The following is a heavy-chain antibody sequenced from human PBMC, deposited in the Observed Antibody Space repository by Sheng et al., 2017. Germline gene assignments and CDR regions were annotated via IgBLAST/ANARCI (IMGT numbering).Heavy chain of an antibody. J-gene: IGHJ3*02. V-gene: IGHV4-39*07. D-gene: IGHD3-10*01. CDR2: IYYSGST. CDR3: ARDLVTMVRKRIHAFDI. Sequence: QLQLQESGPGLVKPSETLSLTCTVSGGSISSSSYYWGWIRQPPGKGLEWIGSIYYSGSTYYNPSLKSRVTISVDTSKNQFSLKLSSVTAADTAVYYCARDLVTMVRKRIHAFDIWGQGTMVTVSS. CDR1: GGSISSSSYY.